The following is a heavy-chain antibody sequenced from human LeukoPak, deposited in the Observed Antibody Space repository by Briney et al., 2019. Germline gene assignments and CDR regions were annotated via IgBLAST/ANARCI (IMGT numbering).Heavy chain of an antibody. CDR3: ARGVSSWYIGY. D-gene: IGHD6-13*01. J-gene: IGHJ4*02. CDR1: GYTFTSYG. CDR2: LSAYNGNT. Sequence: ASVKVSCKASGYTFTSYGISWVRQAPGQGLEWMGWLSAYNGNTKYAQKLQGRVTMTTDTSTSTVYMELRSLRSDDTAVYYCARGVSSWYIGYWGQGTLVTVSS. V-gene: IGHV1-18*01.